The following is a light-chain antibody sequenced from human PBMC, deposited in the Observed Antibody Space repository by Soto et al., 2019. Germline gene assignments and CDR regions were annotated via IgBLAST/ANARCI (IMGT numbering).Light chain of an antibody. J-gene: IGLJ1*01. CDR2: EVS. V-gene: IGLV2-14*01. Sequence: ALTQPASVSGSPGQSITISCTGTSSDVGGYNYVSWYQQHPGKAPKLMIYEVSNRPSGVSNRFSGSKSGNTASLTISGLQAEDEADYYCSSYTSSSTRVFGTGTRSPS. CDR3: SSYTSSSTRV. CDR1: SSDVGGYNY.